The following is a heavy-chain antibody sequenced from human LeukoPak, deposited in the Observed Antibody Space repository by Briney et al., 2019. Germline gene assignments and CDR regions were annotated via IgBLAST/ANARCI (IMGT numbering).Heavy chain of an antibody. CDR3: ASVAIFGVVKNYMDV. V-gene: IGHV1-69*05. D-gene: IGHD3-3*01. J-gene: IGHJ6*03. CDR2: IIPIFGTA. CDR1: GGTFSSYA. Sequence: SSVKVSCKASGGTFSSYAISWARQAPGQGLEWMGGIIPIFGTANYAQKFQGRVTITTDESTSTAYMELSSLRSEDTAVYYCASVAIFGVVKNYMDVWGKGTTVTVSS.